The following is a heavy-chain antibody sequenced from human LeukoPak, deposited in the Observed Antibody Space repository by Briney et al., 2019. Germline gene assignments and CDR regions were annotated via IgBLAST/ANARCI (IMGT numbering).Heavy chain of an antibody. Sequence: SETLSLTCTVSGGSISGYYWSWIRQPAGKGLEWIGRIYTSGSTNYNPSLKSRVTMSVDTSKNQFSLKLSSVTAADTAVYYCARDLSSAARDYYFDYWGQGTLVTVS. V-gene: IGHV4-4*07. CDR2: IYTSGST. CDR3: ARDLSSAARDYYFDY. J-gene: IGHJ4*02. D-gene: IGHD6-13*01. CDR1: GGSISGYY.